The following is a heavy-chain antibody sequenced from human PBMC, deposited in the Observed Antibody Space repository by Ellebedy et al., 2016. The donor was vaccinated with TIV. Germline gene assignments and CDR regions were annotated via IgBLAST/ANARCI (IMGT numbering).Heavy chain of an antibody. CDR3: AKCSSSGFNYDRVGFQY. CDR2: LSGDGVNT. CDR1: GFTFGSFA. D-gene: IGHD3-22*01. V-gene: IGHV3-23*01. J-gene: IGHJ4*02. Sequence: GESLKISCAASGFTFGSFAMHWVRQAPGKGLEWLSVLSGDGVNTYSAASVTGRFTITRDNFKNTLFLQVNRLRAEDPAVYYCAKCSSSGFNYDRVGFQYWGQGTLVTVSS.